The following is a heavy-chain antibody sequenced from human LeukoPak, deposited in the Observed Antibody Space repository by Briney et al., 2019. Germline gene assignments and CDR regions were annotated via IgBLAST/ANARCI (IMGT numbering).Heavy chain of an antibody. CDR1: GGSISSSSYY. V-gene: IGHV4-39*01. CDR2: IYYSGST. D-gene: IGHD6-6*01. Sequence: SETLSLTCTVSGGSISSSSYYWGWVRQPPGTGLEWLGSIYYSGSTYYNPSLKSRVTISVDTSKNQFSLKLSSVTAADTAVYYCARHEYSSSYRFDSWGQGTLVTVSS. J-gene: IGHJ4*02. CDR3: ARHEYSSSYRFDS.